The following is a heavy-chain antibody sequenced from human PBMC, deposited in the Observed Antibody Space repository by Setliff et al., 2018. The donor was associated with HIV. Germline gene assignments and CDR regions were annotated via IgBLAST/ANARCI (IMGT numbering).Heavy chain of an antibody. CDR2: IWFDGRSK. D-gene: IGHD3-9*01. J-gene: IGHJ4*02. CDR1: GFTFRNFG. V-gene: IGHV3-33*08. Sequence: GGSLRLSCAASGFTFRNFGMHWVRQAPGKGLEWVAVIWFDGRSKYYADSVKGRFTISRDNSKNTLYLQMNSLRAEDTAVYYCAIGLLTGEIDYWGQGTLVTVSS. CDR3: AIGLLTGEIDY.